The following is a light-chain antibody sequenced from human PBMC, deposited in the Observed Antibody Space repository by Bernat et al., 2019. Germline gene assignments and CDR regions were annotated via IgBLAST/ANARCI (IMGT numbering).Light chain of an antibody. CDR2: QVI. V-gene: IGLV2-23*02. CDR3: CSYAGGSALV. CDR1: SSDVGGYNL. Sequence: QSALTQPASVSGSPGQSIAISCTGTSSDVGGYNLVSWFQQQPGKVPKLLIYQVIQRPSGVSDRFSGYKSGHTASLTISGLQAEDEADYYCCSYAGGSALVFGGGTKLTVL. J-gene: IGLJ2*01.